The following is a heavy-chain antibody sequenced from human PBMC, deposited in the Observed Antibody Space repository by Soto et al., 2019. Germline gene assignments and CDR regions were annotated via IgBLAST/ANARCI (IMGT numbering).Heavy chain of an antibody. V-gene: IGHV4-39*01. Sequence: PSVTLSLTGTVSGGSNSSSSYYWRWIRRPPGKWLEWIRSIYYSGSTYYNRSLKSRVTISVDTSKKQFSLKLGSVTAAHTAVYYCARHQPTGEYYYYGMDVWGQETTVTASS. CDR2: IYYSGST. CDR3: ARHQPTGEYYYYGMDV. J-gene: IGHJ6*02. CDR1: GGSNSSSSYY. D-gene: IGHD3-10*01.